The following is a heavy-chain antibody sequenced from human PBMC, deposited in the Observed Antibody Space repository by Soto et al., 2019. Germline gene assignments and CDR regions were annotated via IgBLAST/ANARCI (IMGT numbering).Heavy chain of an antibody. D-gene: IGHD3-16*01. J-gene: IGHJ6*02. V-gene: IGHV4-31*03. CDR2: IYHSGST. CDR3: ARDPGVMAGGGYGMDV. CDR1: GGSISSGYYY. Sequence: QVQLQESGPGLVKSSQTLSLTCSVSGGSISSGYYYWNWIRQYPGKGLEWIGYIYHSGSTYYNPSLKSRVTISVDTSKNQFSLKLRSVTAADTAVYYCARDPGVMAGGGYGMDVWGQGTTVTVSS.